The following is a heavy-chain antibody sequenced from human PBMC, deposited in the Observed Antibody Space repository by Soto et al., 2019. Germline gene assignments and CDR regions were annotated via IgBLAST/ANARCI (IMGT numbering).Heavy chain of an antibody. V-gene: IGHV1-2*04. CDR3: ARGCRGGTEDYYSYYYMDC. J-gene: IGHJ6*03. D-gene: IGHD2-15*01. CDR1: GYTFTGYY. CDR2: INPNSGGT. Sequence: ASVKVSCKASGYTFTGYYMHWVRQAPGQGLEWMGWINPNSGGTNYAQKFQGWVTMTRDTSISTAYMELSRLRSDDTAVYYCARGCRGGTEDYYSYYYMDCWGKGTTVTVSS.